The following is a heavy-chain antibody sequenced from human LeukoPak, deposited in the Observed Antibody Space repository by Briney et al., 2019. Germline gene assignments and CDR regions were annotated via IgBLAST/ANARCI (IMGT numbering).Heavy chain of an antibody. CDR3: ARHRKTSYYDTIGYFDY. J-gene: IGHJ4*02. CDR1: GFSLSTSGVG. V-gene: IGHV2-70*11. D-gene: IGHD3-16*01. Sequence: SGPTLVKPTQTLTLTCTFSGFSLSTSGVGVGWIRQPPGKALEWLARIDWEGDKYYSTSLKTRLTISKDTSKNQVVLTVTNVDPVDTATYYCARHRKTSYYDTIGYFDYWGQGTLVTVSS. CDR2: IDWEGDK.